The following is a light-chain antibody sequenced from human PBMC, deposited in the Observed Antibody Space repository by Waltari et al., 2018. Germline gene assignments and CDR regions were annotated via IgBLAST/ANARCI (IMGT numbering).Light chain of an antibody. CDR2: LGS. V-gene: IGKV2-28*01. Sequence: DIVMTQSPLSLPVAPGEPASIPCRSSQTLLSSNGYNYLDWYLQRPGQSPQLLIYLGSLRASGVPDRFSGSGSGTDFTLKISTVEAEDVGVYYCMQSLQSPFTFGPGTQVDIK. J-gene: IGKJ3*01. CDR3: MQSLQSPFT. CDR1: QTLLSSNGYNY.